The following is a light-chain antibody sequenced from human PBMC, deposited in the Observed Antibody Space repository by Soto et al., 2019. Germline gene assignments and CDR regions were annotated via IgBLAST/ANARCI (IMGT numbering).Light chain of an antibody. J-gene: IGKJ4*01. CDR1: QSISNW. V-gene: IGKV1-5*01. Sequence: DIQMTKSPSTLSASVGDRVTITCRASQSISNWLAWYQQKPGKAPKLLIYDASSLEGGVPSRFSGSGFGTEFTLTISSLQPDDFGSYHCQQYNTYFLTFGGGTKVDIK. CDR3: QQYNTYFLT. CDR2: DAS.